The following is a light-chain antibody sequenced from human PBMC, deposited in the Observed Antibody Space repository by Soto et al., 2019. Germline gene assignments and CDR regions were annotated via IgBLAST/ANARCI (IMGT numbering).Light chain of an antibody. CDR1: SSDVGSYNL. CDR3: CSCAGGSTL. V-gene: IGLV2-23*02. Sequence: QSVLTQPASVSGSPGQSITISCTGTSSDVGSYNLVSWYQQHPGKAPKLMIYEVSKRPSGVPNRFSGSKSGNTASLTISGLQAEDEADYYCCSCAGGSTLFGGGTQLTVL. J-gene: IGLJ2*01. CDR2: EVS.